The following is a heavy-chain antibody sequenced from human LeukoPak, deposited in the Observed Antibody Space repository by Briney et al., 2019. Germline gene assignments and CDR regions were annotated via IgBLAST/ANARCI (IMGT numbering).Heavy chain of an antibody. V-gene: IGHV3-11*04. J-gene: IGHJ4*02. CDR3: ATSVDNYYDSSGTFHY. Sequence: PGGSLRLSCAASGFTFSDYYMSWIRQAPGKGLEWVSYISSSSSTIYYADSVKGRFTISRDNAKNSLYLQMNSLRDEDTAVYYCATSVDNYYDSSGTFHYWGQGTLVTVSS. CDR1: GFTFSDYY. CDR2: ISSSSSTI. D-gene: IGHD3-22*01.